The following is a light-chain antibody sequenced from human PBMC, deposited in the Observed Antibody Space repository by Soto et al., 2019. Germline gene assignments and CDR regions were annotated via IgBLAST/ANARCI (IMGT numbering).Light chain of an antibody. CDR2: GAS. CDR1: QSVSSN. J-gene: IGKJ5*01. CDR3: QQYSNWPPIT. Sequence: EIVMTPSPATLSVSPGERATLSCRASQSVSSNLAWYQQTPGQAPRLLIYGASTRATGIPARFSGSGSGTEFTLTISSLQSEDFAVYYCQQYSNWPPITFGQGTRLEIK. V-gene: IGKV3-15*01.